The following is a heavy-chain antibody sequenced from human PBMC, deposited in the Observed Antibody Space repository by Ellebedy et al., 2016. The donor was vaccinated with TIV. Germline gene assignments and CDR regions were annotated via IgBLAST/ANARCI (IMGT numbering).Heavy chain of an antibody. D-gene: IGHD1-26*01. Sequence: MPSETLSLTCTVSGGSISSYYWSWIRQPPGKGLEWIGYIYYSGSTNYNPSLKSRVPISVDTSKNQFSLKLSSVTAADTAVYYCARFDYSGPRGGAIQHWGQGTLVTVSS. V-gene: IGHV4-59*01. CDR3: ARFDYSGPRGGAIQH. CDR2: IYYSGST. J-gene: IGHJ1*01. CDR1: GGSISSYY.